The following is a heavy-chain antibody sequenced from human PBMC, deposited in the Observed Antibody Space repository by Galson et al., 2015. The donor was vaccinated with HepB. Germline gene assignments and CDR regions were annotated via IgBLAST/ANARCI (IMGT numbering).Heavy chain of an antibody. CDR1: GFTFRSYA. D-gene: IGHD3-16*01. V-gene: IGHV3-23*01. CDR3: AKDQGVGFGCSFDY. CDR2: IRGSGDIT. Sequence: SLRLSCAASGFTFRSYAMIWVRQAPGKGLEGVSAIRGSGDITYYADSVKGRFTISRDNSKNTLYLQMNRLRVEDTAVYYCAKDQGVGFGCSFDYSGQGTLVTASS. J-gene: IGHJ4*02.